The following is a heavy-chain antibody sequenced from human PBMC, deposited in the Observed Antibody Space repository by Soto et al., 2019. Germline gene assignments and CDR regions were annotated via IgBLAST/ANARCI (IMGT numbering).Heavy chain of an antibody. J-gene: IGHJ3*02. Sequence: QITLKESGPTLVKPTQTLTLTCSLSGFSLTKSGEGVAWIRQPPGKPLEWLALIFWNNDVRYSPSLKSRLSITKDTSKSQVVLKMTNMDPVATGTYYCAHRFAVVEGFDIWGQGTMVTVSS. CDR1: GFSLTKSGEG. D-gene: IGHD3-3*01. V-gene: IGHV2-5*01. CDR2: IFWNNDV. CDR3: AHRFAVVEGFDI.